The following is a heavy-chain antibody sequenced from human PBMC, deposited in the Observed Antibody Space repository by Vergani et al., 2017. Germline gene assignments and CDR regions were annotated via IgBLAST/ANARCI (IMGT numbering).Heavy chain of an antibody. CDR3: ARDLRLLYNRFDP. CDR2: TWYDGNNK. Sequence: QVQLVESGGGVVQPGRSLRLSCAASGFTFNQSAMHWVRQAPGKGLEWVAVTWYDGNNKQYADSVKGRFTIARDNSKSTMYLQMNSLRDEDTDVYYCARDLRLLYNRFDPWGQGTLVTVSS. V-gene: IGHV3-33*01. D-gene: IGHD1-14*01. J-gene: IGHJ5*02. CDR1: GFTFNQSA.